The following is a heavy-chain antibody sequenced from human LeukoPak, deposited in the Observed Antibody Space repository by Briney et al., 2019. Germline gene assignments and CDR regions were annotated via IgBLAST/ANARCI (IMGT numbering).Heavy chain of an antibody. CDR1: GFTFTSYS. V-gene: IGHV3-21*01. Sequence: GGSLRLSCAASGFTFTSYSLNWVRQAPGKGLEWVSSISSSSNYIYYADSVKGRFTISRDNSKNTLYLQMNSLRAEDTAVYYCAKDGGYCSSTSCYPNSEYFDYWGQGTLVTVSS. CDR2: ISSSSNYI. CDR3: AKDGGYCSSTSCYPNSEYFDY. D-gene: IGHD2-2*03. J-gene: IGHJ4*02.